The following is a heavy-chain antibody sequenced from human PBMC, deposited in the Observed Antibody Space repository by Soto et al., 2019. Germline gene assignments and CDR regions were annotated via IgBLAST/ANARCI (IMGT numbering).Heavy chain of an antibody. V-gene: IGHV1-18*04. CDR1: GYPFSKYG. CDR3: ATSYDSGFDL. D-gene: IGHD5-12*01. CDR2: IKPDNGNT. J-gene: IGHJ5*02. Sequence: QLQLVQSGGEVKKPGASVRVSCEAYGYPFSKYGISWIRQAPGQGLEWMGWIKPDNGNTDYAQKFQGRVTTTTDTSSNTAYMELRSLRSDDTAVYYCATSYDSGFDLWGQGTLVSVSS.